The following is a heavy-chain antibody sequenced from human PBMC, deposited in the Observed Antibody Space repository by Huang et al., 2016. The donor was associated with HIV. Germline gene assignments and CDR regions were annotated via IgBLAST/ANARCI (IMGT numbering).Heavy chain of an antibody. CDR2: IYWDDGK. CDR3: AHIGRLGDYYMDV. V-gene: IGHV2-5*02. D-gene: IGHD3-16*01. Sequence: QITLKESGPALLRPTQTLTLTCTFSGFSLTTIGAGVGWIRQPPGKPLEWLVLIYWDDGKRFRPALKTRISVTKDTSKNQVVFTMNNVGPTDTGTYYCAHIGRLGDYYMDVWGNGTAVTVSS. J-gene: IGHJ6*03. CDR1: GFSLTTIGAG.